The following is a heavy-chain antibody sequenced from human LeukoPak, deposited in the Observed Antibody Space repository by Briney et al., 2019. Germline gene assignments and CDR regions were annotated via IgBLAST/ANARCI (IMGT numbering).Heavy chain of an antibody. CDR1: GGTFSSYA. Sequence: EASVKVSCKVSGGTFSSYAISWVRQAPGQGLEWMEGIIPIFGTANYAQKFQGRVTITADESTSTAYMELSSLRSEDTAVYYCARGVRGALSYYYYGMDVWGQGTTVTVSS. D-gene: IGHD3-10*01. V-gene: IGHV1-69*13. J-gene: IGHJ6*02. CDR2: IIPIFGTA. CDR3: ARGVRGALSYYYYGMDV.